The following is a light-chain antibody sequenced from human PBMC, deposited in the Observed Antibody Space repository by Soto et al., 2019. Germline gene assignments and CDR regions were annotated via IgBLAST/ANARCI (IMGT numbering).Light chain of an antibody. V-gene: IGKV1-5*01. CDR2: DVS. Sequence: DIQMTQSPSTLSASVGDRVTIPCRASQTINNQLAWYQQKPGKAPKLLIFDVSTLESGVPSRFSGSGSGTDFPLTISSLQPDDFATYYCQQYNSYWKMFXQGTKVDIK. J-gene: IGKJ1*01. CDR1: QTINNQ. CDR3: QQYNSYWKM.